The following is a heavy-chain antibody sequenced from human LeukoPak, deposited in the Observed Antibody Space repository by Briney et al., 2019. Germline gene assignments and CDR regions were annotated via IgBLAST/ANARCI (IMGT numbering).Heavy chain of an antibody. CDR3: ARICGGGSCYFSSI. D-gene: IGHD2-15*01. J-gene: IGHJ3*02. Sequence: GRSLRLSCAASGFTFSSYAIHWVRQAPGKGLEWVAVLSHDGSNKFYADSVKGRFTISRDNSKNTLYLQMNSLRTEDTAVYYCARICGGGSCYFSSIWGQGTMVTVSS. CDR1: GFTFSSYA. CDR2: LSHDGSNK. V-gene: IGHV3-30-3*01.